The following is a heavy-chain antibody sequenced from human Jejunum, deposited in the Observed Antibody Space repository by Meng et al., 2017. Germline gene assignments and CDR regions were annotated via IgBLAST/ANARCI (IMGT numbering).Heavy chain of an antibody. CDR1: GFTFTDHW. CDR2: INPDGSNP. CDR3: TNDRLNH. Sequence: VQLVGSGGGLAQPGGPLRLSCAGSGFTFTDHWMNWVRQGPGKGLVWVSRINPDGSNPTYADSVKGRFTISRDNAKNTVYLQMNSLRAEDTAVYYCTNDRLNHWGQGALVTVSS. J-gene: IGHJ1*01. V-gene: IGHV3-74*02. D-gene: IGHD1-1*01.